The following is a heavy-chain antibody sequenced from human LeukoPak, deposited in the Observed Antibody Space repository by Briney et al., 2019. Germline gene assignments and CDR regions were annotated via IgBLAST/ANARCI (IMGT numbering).Heavy chain of an antibody. CDR1: GGSFSGYY. CDR3: ARGRFARFFDY. D-gene: IGHD2-21*01. V-gene: IGHV4-34*01. J-gene: IGHJ4*02. Sequence: SETLSLTCAVYGGSFSGYYWSWIRQPPGKGLEWIGEINHSGSTNYNPSLKSRVTISVDTSKNQFPLKLSSVTAADTAVYYCARGRFARFFDYWGQGTLVTVSS. CDR2: INHSGST.